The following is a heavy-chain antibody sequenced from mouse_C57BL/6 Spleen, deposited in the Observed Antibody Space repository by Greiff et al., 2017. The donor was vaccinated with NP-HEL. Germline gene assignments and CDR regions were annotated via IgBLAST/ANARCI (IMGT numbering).Heavy chain of an antibody. CDR1: GFSINSDCY. Sequence: EVQRVESGPSLVRPSQTLSLTCTVTGFSINSDCYWIWIRQFPGNKLEYIGYTFYSGITYYNPSLESRTYITRDTSKNQFSLKLSSVTTEDTATYYCARERRYDGYWYFDVWGTGTTVTVSS. CDR3: ARERRYDGYWYFDV. J-gene: IGHJ1*03. D-gene: IGHD2-3*01. CDR2: TFYSGIT. V-gene: IGHV3-3*01.